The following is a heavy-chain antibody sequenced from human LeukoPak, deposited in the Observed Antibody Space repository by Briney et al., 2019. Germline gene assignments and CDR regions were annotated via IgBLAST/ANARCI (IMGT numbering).Heavy chain of an antibody. D-gene: IGHD3-22*01. CDR2: IYYSGST. CDR3: ARHYYDSSLASWFDP. J-gene: IGHJ5*02. CDR1: GGSISSSNW. Sequence: PSGTLSLTCAVSGGSISSSNWWSWVRQPPGKGLEWIGSIYYSGSTYYNPSLKSRVTISVDTSKNQFSLKLSSVTAADTAVYYCARHYYDSSLASWFDPWGQGTLVTVSS. V-gene: IGHV4-4*02.